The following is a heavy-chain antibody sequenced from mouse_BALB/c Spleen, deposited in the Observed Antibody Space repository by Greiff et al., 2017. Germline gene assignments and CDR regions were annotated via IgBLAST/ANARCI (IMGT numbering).Heavy chain of an antibody. CDR2: INSNGGST. CDR1: GFTFSSYG. CDR3: ARDDLTWFAY. J-gene: IGHJ3*01. Sequence: EVNVVESGGGLVQPGGSLKLSCAASGFTFSSYGMSWVRQTPDKRLELVATINSNGGSTYYPDSVKGRFTISRDNAKNTLYLQMSSLKSEDTAMYYCARDDLTWFAYWGQGTLVTVSA. V-gene: IGHV5-6-3*01.